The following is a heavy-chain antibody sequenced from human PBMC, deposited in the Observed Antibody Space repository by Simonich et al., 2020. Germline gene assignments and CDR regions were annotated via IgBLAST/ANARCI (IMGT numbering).Heavy chain of an antibody. CDR3: AKDVAAAGTEYFQH. V-gene: IGHV3-9*01. Sequence: EVQLVESGGGLVQPGRSLRLSCAASGFTFDDYAMHWVRQAPGRGRWGGSGISWNGVSIGYAESVKGRFTISRDNAKNSLYLQMNSLRAEDTALYYCAKDVAAAGTEYFQHWGQGTLVTVSS. CDR1: GFTFDDYA. D-gene: IGHD6-13*01. J-gene: IGHJ1*01. CDR2: ISWNGVSI.